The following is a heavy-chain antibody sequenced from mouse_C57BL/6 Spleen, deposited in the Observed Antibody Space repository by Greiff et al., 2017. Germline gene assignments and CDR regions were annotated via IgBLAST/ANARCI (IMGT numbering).Heavy chain of an antibody. V-gene: IGHV1-64*01. Sequence: QVQLQQPGAELVKPGASVKLSCKASGYTFTSYWMHWVKQRPGQGLEWIGMIHPNSGSTNYNEKFKSKATLTVDKSSSTAYMQLSSLTSEDSAVYYCAGTAQATTIGYAMDYWGQGTSVTVSS. J-gene: IGHJ4*01. D-gene: IGHD3-2*02. CDR2: IHPNSGST. CDR1: GYTFTSYW. CDR3: AGTAQATTIGYAMDY.